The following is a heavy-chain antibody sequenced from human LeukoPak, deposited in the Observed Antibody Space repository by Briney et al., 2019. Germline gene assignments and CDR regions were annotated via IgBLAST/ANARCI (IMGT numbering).Heavy chain of an antibody. J-gene: IGHJ4*02. CDR2: IYNNGNT. Sequence: TSETLSLTCTVSGGSIKNFYWSWIRQSPGKGLEWLGYIYNNGNTNYNASLKSRVIMSIDTSKNQFSLKVTSVTAADTAIYYCARVLGGAYCGGDCYRLDYWGQGMLVIVSS. V-gene: IGHV4-59*01. CDR3: ARVLGGAYCGGDCYRLDY. CDR1: GGSIKNFY. D-gene: IGHD2-21*02.